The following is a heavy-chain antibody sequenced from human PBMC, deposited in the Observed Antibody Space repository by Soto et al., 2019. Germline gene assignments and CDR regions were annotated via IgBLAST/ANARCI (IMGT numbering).Heavy chain of an antibody. V-gene: IGHV3-30*03. J-gene: IGHJ4*02. D-gene: IGHD6-19*01. CDR3: ARANASSGWDYFGY. CDR2: ISYDGSNK. Sequence: QVQLVESGGGVVQPGRSLRLSCAASGFTFSSYGMHWVRQAPGKGLEWVAVISYDGSNKYYADSVKGRFTISRDNSKNALYRRMNSLSAEDTAVYYCARANASSGWDYFGYWGQGTLVTVSS. CDR1: GFTFSSYG.